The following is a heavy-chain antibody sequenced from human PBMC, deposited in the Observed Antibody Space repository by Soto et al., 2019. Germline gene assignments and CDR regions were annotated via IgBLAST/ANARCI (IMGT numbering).Heavy chain of an antibody. CDR1: GFTFSSYA. CDR3: AKGGPTFLNWFGP. V-gene: IGHV3-23*01. Sequence: SVRLSCAASGFTFSSYAMNWVRQAPGKGLEWISVISNSGHSAYYADSVKGRFTISRDNSKNTLYLQIKSLRAEDTAAYYCAKGGPTFLNWFGPWGQGTLVTVSP. D-gene: IGHD5-12*01. CDR2: ISNSGHSA. J-gene: IGHJ5*02.